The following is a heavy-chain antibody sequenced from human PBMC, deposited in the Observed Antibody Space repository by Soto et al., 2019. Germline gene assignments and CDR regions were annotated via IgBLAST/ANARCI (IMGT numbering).Heavy chain of an antibody. Sequence: SETLSLTCTVSGGSIKGYYWSWIRQPPGKGLEWIGYIYDSGSTNYNPSLKSRVTMAVDTSKNQFSLKLNYVTAADTAVYYCARELWAATDAFAIWGQGTMVTVSS. J-gene: IGHJ3*02. CDR1: GGSIKGYY. CDR3: ARELWAATDAFAI. V-gene: IGHV4-59*01. CDR2: IYDSGST. D-gene: IGHD3-16*01.